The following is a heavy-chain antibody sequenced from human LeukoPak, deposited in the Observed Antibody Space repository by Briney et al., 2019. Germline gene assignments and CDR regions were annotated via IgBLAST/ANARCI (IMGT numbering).Heavy chain of an antibody. CDR2: ISAYNGNT. Sequence: ASVNVSCKASGYTFTSHGISGVGQPPGQGLEGMGWISAYNGNTNYAQKLQGRVTMTTDTSTSTAYMELRSLRSDDTDVYYCARDRYTPGGSWELLRDYWGQGTLVTVSS. CDR3: ARDRYTPGGSWELLRDY. CDR1: GYTFTSHG. V-gene: IGHV1-18*01. J-gene: IGHJ4*02. D-gene: IGHD1-26*01.